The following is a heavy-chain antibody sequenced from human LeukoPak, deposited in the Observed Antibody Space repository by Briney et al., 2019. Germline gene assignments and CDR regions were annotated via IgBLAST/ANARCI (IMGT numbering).Heavy chain of an antibody. D-gene: IGHD1-1*01. J-gene: IGHJ4*02. CDR3: ARERQLERLAFGKEGSAFDY. CDR1: GFALSDYA. CDR2: ISSSSSYI. V-gene: IGHV3-21*01. Sequence: GGSPRLSCAASGFALSDYAINWVRQAPGKGLEWVSSISSSSSYIYYAASVKGRFTISRDHAKNSLYLQMHRLRAEDTAVYYCARERQLERLAFGKEGSAFDYWGQGTLVTVSS.